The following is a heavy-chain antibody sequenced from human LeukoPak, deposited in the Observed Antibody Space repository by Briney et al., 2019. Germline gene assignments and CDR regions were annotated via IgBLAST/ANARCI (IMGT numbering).Heavy chain of an antibody. CDR3: ARDQRGRVRGYSYGIFDY. CDR1: GYTFTSYG. Sequence: ASVKVSCKASGYTFTSYGISWVRQAPGQGLEWMGWISAYNGNTNYAQKLQGTVTMTTDTSTSTAYMELRSLRSDDTAVYYCARDQRGRVRGYSYGIFDYWGQGTLVTVSS. J-gene: IGHJ4*02. V-gene: IGHV1-18*01. D-gene: IGHD5-18*01. CDR2: ISAYNGNT.